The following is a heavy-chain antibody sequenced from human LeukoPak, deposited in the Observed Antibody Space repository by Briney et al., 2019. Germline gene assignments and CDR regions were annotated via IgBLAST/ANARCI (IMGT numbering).Heavy chain of an antibody. V-gene: IGHV3-66*01. J-gene: IGHJ4*02. CDR1: GFTVSSNY. D-gene: IGHD3-16*02. CDR3: AKGGYDYVWGSYRSIFFDY. CDR2: IYSGGST. Sequence: GGSLRLSCAASGFTVSSNYMSWVRQAPGKGLEWVSVIYSGGSTYYADSVKGRFTISRDNSKNTLYLQMNSLRAEDTAVYYCAKGGYDYVWGSYRSIFFDYWGQGTLVTVSS.